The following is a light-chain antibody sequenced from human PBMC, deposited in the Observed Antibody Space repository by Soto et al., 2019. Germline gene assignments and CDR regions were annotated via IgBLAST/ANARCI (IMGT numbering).Light chain of an antibody. CDR3: QQYKSYSWT. CDR2: KAS. Sequence: DIQMTQSPSTLSASVGDRVTITCRASQSISSWLAWYQQKPGKAPKLLIYKASNLESGVPSRFSGSGSGTNFTPAISSLQPDDLATYHCQQYKSYSWTFGQGTKVEIK. J-gene: IGKJ1*01. CDR1: QSISSW. V-gene: IGKV1-5*03.